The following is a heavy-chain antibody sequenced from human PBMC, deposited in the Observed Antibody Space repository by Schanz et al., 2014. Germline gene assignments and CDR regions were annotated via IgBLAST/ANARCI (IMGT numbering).Heavy chain of an antibody. CDR2: INAHTGNT. Sequence: QVQLVQSGAEVKKPGASVKVSCKASGYIFGSHGMTWVRQAPGQGPELMGWINAHTGNTQYDQKFQGRVNMTRDTVTTTVHLELTRLRTDDTAIYYCARVHIATYHYNSPGAFDIWGQGTRVTVSS. J-gene: IGHJ3*02. D-gene: IGHD3-10*01. CDR3: ARVHIATYHYNSPGAFDI. V-gene: IGHV1-18*01. CDR1: GYIFGSHG.